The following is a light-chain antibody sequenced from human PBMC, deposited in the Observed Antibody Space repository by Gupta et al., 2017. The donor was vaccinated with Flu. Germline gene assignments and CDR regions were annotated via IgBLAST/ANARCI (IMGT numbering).Light chain of an antibody. CDR2: DAS. V-gene: IGKV3-11*01. Sequence: EIELTQSPATLSLSPGERATLSCRASQSVSSYLAWYQQKPGQAPRLLIYDASNRATGIPARFSGSGSGTDFTITISSIEPEDFAVYYCQQRSNWPRFTFGPGTKVDIK. CDR3: QQRSNWPRFT. CDR1: QSVSSY. J-gene: IGKJ3*01.